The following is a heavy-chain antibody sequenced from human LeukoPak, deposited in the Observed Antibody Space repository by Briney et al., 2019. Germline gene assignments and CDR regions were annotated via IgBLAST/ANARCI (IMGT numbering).Heavy chain of an antibody. CDR1: GGSISSGGYY. CDR2: IYTSGTT. J-gene: IGHJ4*02. Sequence: PSETLSLTCTVSGGSISSGGYYWSWIRQPAGKGLEWIGRIYTSGTTNYSPSLKSRVTISIDRSKNQFSLKLSSVTAADTAVYYCARDVRQNDASSWGQGALVTVSS. V-gene: IGHV4-61*02. CDR3: ARDVRQNDASS. D-gene: IGHD2-8*01.